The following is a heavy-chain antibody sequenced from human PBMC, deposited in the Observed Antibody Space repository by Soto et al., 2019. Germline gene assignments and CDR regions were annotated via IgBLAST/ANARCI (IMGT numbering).Heavy chain of an antibody. CDR3: ARLYYGSGKGGMDV. CDR1: GGSISSYY. V-gene: IGHV4-59*01. CDR2: IYYSGST. J-gene: IGHJ6*02. Sequence: QVQLQESGPGLVKPSETLSLTCTVSGGSISSYYWSSIRQPPGKGLEWIGYIYYSGSTNYNPSLKSRVTISVDTSKNQFSLKLSSVTAADTAVYYCARLYYGSGKGGMDVWGQGTTVSVSS. D-gene: IGHD3-10*01.